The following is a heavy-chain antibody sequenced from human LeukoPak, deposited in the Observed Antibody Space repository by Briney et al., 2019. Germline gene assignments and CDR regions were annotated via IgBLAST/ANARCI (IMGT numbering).Heavy chain of an antibody. CDR2: ISGSGDNT. J-gene: IGHJ4*02. Sequence: GGSLRLSCAASGFTFSSYAMSWVRQAPGTGLEWVSGISGSGDNTYYADSVKGRFTISRDNSKNTLYVQVNSLGTEDTAAYYCAKGSYYDSSGSFYFDYWGQGTLVTVSS. V-gene: IGHV3-23*01. D-gene: IGHD3-22*01. CDR1: GFTFSSYA. CDR3: AKGSYYDSSGSFYFDY.